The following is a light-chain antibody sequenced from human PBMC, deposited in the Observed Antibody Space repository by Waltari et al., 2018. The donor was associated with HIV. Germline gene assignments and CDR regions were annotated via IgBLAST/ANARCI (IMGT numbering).Light chain of an antibody. Sequence: QSALTQPASVSGSPGQSLTISCTGTSSDVGGYNLVYWYQQHPGKAPKLMIYEVSKRPSGVSNRFSGSKSGNTASLTISGLQAEDEADYYCCAYAGSTTYVIFGGGTKLTVL. CDR1: SSDVGGYNL. CDR3: CAYAGSTTYVI. CDR2: EVS. J-gene: IGLJ2*01. V-gene: IGLV2-23*02.